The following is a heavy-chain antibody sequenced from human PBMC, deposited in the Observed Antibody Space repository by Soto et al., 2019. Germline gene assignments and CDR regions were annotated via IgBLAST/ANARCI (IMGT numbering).Heavy chain of an antibody. D-gene: IGHD2-2*02. CDR3: ARLPKGYCSSTRRYTNY. V-gene: IGHV5-10-1*01. J-gene: IGHJ4*02. CDR1: GYSFTSYW. CDR2: IDPSDSYT. Sequence: GESLKISCKGSGYSFTSYWISWVRQMPGKGLEWMGRIDPSDSYTNYSPSFQGHVTISADKSISTAYLQWSSLKASDTAMYYCARLPKGYCSSTRRYTNYLGQGTLVTVSS.